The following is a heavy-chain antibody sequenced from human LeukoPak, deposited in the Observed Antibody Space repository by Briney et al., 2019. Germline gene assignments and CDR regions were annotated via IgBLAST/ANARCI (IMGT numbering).Heavy chain of an antibody. Sequence: GGSLRLSCVASGFTFSSYAMSCVRQAPGKGPEWVSVISGRDGSTYYADSVKGRFTISKDNAKDSLSLQMNSLRADDTAVYYCARARLAVSGNYFDYWGQGTLVTVSS. J-gene: IGHJ4*02. D-gene: IGHD6-19*01. CDR3: ARARLAVSGNYFDY. V-gene: IGHV3-23*01. CDR1: GFTFSSYA. CDR2: ISGRDGST.